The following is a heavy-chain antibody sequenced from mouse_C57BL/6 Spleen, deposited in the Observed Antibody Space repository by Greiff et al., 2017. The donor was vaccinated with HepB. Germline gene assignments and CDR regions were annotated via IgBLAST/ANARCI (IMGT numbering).Heavy chain of an antibody. J-gene: IGHJ4*01. CDR2: IWWDDDK. CDR3: ARMRGYDEAGYYYAMDY. D-gene: IGHD2-2*01. V-gene: IGHV8-8*01. CDR1: GFSLSTFGMG. Sequence: QVTLKESGPGILQPSQTLSLTCSFSGFSLSTFGMGVGWIRQPSGKGLEWLAHIWWDDDKYYNPALKSRLTISKDTSKNQVFLKIANVDTADTATYYCARMRGYDEAGYYYAMDYWGQGTSVTVSS.